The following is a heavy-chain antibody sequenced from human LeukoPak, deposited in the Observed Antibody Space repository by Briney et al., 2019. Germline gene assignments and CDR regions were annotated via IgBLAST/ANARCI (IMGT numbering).Heavy chain of an antibody. Sequence: PGGSLRLSCATSGFRFTSYGMHWVRQAPGKGLEWVAVIWSDGTNRYYADSVKGRFAISRDDSHKMVYLQMNSLRAEDTAVYYCARDFWGAYRVDYFDYWGQGTLVTVSS. CDR1: GFRFTSYG. V-gene: IGHV3-33*01. CDR3: ARDFWGAYRVDYFDY. J-gene: IGHJ4*02. CDR2: IWSDGTNR. D-gene: IGHD3-16*01.